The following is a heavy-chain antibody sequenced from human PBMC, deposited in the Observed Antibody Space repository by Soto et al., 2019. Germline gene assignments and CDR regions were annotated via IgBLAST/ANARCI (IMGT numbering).Heavy chain of an antibody. CDR3: TTSHAGELNN. Sequence: QVQLQESGPGLVKPAGTLSLTCAVSGGSISSSAWWTWVRQSPGKGLEWIGESFESGATNYNPSLKSRLTMYVDKSKNQFSLTLSSLTAADTAVYFCTTSHAGELNNWGQGTLVTVSS. J-gene: IGHJ4*02. V-gene: IGHV4-4*01. D-gene: IGHD1-7*01. CDR1: GGSISSSAW. CDR2: SFESGAT.